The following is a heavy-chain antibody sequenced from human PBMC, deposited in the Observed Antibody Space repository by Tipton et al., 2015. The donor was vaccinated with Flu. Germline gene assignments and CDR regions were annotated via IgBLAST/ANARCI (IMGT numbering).Heavy chain of an antibody. D-gene: IGHD2-2*01. CDR2: IYPSGTT. CDR1: SGSIGSTNYF. J-gene: IGHJ4*02. CDR3: ARDHDLVAVRLFDY. Sequence: GLVKPSETLSLTCTVSSGSIGSTNYFCAWIRQPPGKRLELIGSIYPSGTTYYNPSLKSRVTISVDTSKSQFSLMLRSVTAADTAVYYCARDHDLVAVRLFDYWGQGTLVTVSS. V-gene: IGHV4-39*07.